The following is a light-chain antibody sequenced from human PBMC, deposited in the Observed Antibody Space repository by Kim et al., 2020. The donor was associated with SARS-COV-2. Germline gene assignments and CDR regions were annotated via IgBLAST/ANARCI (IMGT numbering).Light chain of an antibody. J-gene: IGKJ4*01. CDR3: QQDYNLPT. Sequence: PGERVTLSCRASQSVSSSYLTWYQQKPGQARRLLIYGASTRATGSPARFSGSGSGTGFTLTISRLQPEDFAVYYCQQDYNLPTFGGGTKVDIK. CDR1: QSVSSSY. V-gene: IGKV3D-7*01. CDR2: GAS.